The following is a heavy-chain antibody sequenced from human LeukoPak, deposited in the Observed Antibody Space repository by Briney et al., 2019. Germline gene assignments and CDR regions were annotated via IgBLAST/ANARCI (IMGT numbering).Heavy chain of an antibody. V-gene: IGHV1-58*01. CDR2: IVVGSGNT. CDR1: GFTFATSA. CDR3: AATLTVTTGSTYYGMDV. D-gene: IGHD4-17*01. Sequence: SVKVSCKASGFTFATSAVQWVRQARGQRLEWIGWIVVGSGNTNFAQKFQERVTITRDMSTSTAYKELSSLRSEDTAVYYCAATLTVTTGSTYYGMDVWGQGTTVTVSS. J-gene: IGHJ6*02.